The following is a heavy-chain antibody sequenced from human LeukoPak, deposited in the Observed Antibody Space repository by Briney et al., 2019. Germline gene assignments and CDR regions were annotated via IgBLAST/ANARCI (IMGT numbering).Heavy chain of an antibody. Sequence: SETLSLTCTVSGGSITSDSYYWVWVRQLPGKGLEWTGSIKYGGTTFYSSSLQSRITLSMDASKNQFSLRLTSVTAADTAVYYCARLGTYSGNLFDNWGQGTLVTVSS. CDR3: ARLGTYSGNLFDN. CDR1: GGSITSDSYY. D-gene: IGHD5-12*01. J-gene: IGHJ4*02. CDR2: IKYGGTT. V-gene: IGHV4-39*01.